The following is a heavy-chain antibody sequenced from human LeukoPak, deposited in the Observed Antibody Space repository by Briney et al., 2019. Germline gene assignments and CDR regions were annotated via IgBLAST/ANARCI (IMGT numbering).Heavy chain of an antibody. V-gene: IGHV4-59*12. CDR3: ARGSYDILTGPDAFDI. CDR2: VYYSGST. CDR1: GGSIGTYY. J-gene: IGHJ3*02. D-gene: IGHD3-9*01. Sequence: PSETLSLTCTVSGGSIGTYYWSWIRQPPGKGLEWIGYVYYSGSTNYNPSLKSRVTISVDTSKNKFTLKLNSVTAADTAVYYCARGSYDILTGPDAFDIWGQGTIVTVSS.